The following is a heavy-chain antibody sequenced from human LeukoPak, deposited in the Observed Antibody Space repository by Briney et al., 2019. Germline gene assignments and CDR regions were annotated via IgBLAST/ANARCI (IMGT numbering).Heavy chain of an antibody. CDR3: VRDRYYDSGSFDY. J-gene: IGHJ4*02. D-gene: IGHD3-10*01. Sequence: PGGSLRLSCAASGFTFSSYSMNWVHQAPGKGLEWVSSISSSRSYIYYADSVKGRFTISRDNAKTSLYLQVNSLRAEDTAVYYCVRDRYYDSGSFDYWGQGTLVTVSS. V-gene: IGHV3-21*04. CDR2: ISSSRSYI. CDR1: GFTFSSYS.